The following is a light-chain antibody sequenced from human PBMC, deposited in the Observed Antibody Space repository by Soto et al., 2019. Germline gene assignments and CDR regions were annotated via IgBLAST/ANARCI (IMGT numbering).Light chain of an antibody. CDR3: SSCAGSENSKV. CDR2: EVT. V-gene: IGLV2-8*01. J-gene: IGLJ2*01. Sequence: QSALTQPPSASGSPGQSVTISCTGTRSDVGSCVYVSWYQQHPGKAPKLILYEVTKRPSGVPDRFSGSRSGNTASLTVSGLQAEDEADYFCSSCAGSENSKVFGGGTKVTVL. CDR1: RSDVGSCVY.